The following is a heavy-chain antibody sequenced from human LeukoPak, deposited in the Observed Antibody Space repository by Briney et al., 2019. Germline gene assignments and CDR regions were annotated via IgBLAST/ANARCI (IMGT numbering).Heavy chain of an antibody. CDR3: ARVRYSSSWYSKIFDY. J-gene: IGHJ4*02. V-gene: IGHV3-30-3*01. CDR1: GFTFSSYA. Sequence: HPGGSLRLSCAASGFTFSSYAMHWVRQAPGEGLEWVAVISYDGSNKYYADSVEGRFTISRDNSKNTLYLQMNSLRAEDTAVYYCARVRYSSSWYSKIFDYWGQGTLVTVSS. D-gene: IGHD6-13*01. CDR2: ISYDGSNK.